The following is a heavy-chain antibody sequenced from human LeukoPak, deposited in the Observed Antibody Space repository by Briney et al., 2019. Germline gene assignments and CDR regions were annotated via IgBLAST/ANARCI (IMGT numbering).Heavy chain of an antibody. CDR2: ISGSGGST. CDR1: RFTFTSYV. Sequence: GGSLRLSCAAPRFTFTSYVMSWVRQAPGKGLEWVSAISGSGGSTYYADSVKGRFTISRDNSKNTLHLQMNSLRAEDTAVYYCAKSHPLYYYYMDVWGKGTTVTVSS. V-gene: IGHV3-23*01. CDR3: AKSHPLYYYYMDV. J-gene: IGHJ6*03.